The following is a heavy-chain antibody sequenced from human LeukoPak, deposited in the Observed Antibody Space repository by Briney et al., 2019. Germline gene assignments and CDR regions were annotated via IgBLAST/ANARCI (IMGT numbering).Heavy chain of an antibody. D-gene: IGHD3-9*01. Sequence: GGSLRLSCAASGFTFSGYPIHWVRQAPGKGLEWVAVISYDGSNKYYADSVKGRFTISRDNSKNTLYLQMNSLRAEDTAVYCCAKSYYDVLTGYGEVDYWGQGTLVTVSS. V-gene: IGHV3-30-3*02. CDR3: AKSYYDVLTGYGEVDY. J-gene: IGHJ4*02. CDR1: GFTFSGYP. CDR2: ISYDGSNK.